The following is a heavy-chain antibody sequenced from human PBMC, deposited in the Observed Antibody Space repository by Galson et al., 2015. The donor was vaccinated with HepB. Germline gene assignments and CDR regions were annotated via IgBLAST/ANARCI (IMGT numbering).Heavy chain of an antibody. Sequence: SLRLSCAASGFTFSSYGMHWVRQAPGKGLEWVAFIRYDGSNKYYADSVKGRFTISRDSSKNTLYLQMNSLRAEDTAVYYCAKGGIWVVPHPYGMDVWGQGTTVTVSS. CDR3: AKGGIWVVPHPYGMDV. CDR2: IRYDGSNK. D-gene: IGHD2-2*01. V-gene: IGHV3-30*02. J-gene: IGHJ6*02. CDR1: GFTFSSYG.